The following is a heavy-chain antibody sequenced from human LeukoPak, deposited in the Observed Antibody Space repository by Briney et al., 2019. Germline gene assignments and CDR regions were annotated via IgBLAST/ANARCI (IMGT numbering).Heavy chain of an antibody. J-gene: IGHJ3*02. CDR2: IKQDGSEK. Sequence: AGGPLRLSCAASGFTVSSNYMSWVRQAPGKGLEWVANIKQDGSEKYYVDSVKGRFTISRDNAKNSLYLQMNSLRAEDTAVYYCARDLITMIPQSAFDIWGQGTMVTVSS. D-gene: IGHD3-22*01. CDR3: ARDLITMIPQSAFDI. V-gene: IGHV3-7*01. CDR1: GFTVSSNY.